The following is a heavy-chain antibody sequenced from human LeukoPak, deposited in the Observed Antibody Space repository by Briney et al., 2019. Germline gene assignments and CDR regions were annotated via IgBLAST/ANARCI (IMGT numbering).Heavy chain of an antibody. Sequence: GGSLRLSCAASGFTVSSNYMSWVRQAPGKGLEWVSVIYSGGSTYYGDSVKGRFTISRDNSKNTLYLQMNSLRAEDTAVYYCARDKTYCSGGSCYAGRYFDYWGQGTLVTVSS. D-gene: IGHD2-15*01. CDR2: IYSGGST. V-gene: IGHV3-53*01. CDR1: GFTVSSNY. CDR3: ARDKTYCSGGSCYAGRYFDY. J-gene: IGHJ4*02.